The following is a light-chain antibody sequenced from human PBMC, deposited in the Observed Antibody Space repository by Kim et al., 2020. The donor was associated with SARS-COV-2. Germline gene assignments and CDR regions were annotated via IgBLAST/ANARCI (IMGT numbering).Light chain of an antibody. CDR2: GAP. V-gene: IGKV3-20*01. CDR3: QQYTESSFT. CDR1: QSVYSGY. Sequence: EVVLTQSPGTLSLSPGERATLSCRASQSVYSGYFGWYQQKPGQAPRLLIYGAPNRATGIPDRFSGSGSGTDFSLTISRLEPEDFAVYYCQQYTESSFTFGQGTKLEI. J-gene: IGKJ2*01.